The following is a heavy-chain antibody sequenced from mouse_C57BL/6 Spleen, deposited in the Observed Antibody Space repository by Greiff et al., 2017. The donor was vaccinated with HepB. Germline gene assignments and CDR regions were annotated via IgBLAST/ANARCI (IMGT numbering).Heavy chain of an antibody. V-gene: IGHV1-61*01. CDR3: ARKGYGNPCFAY. CDR2: IYPSDSET. Sequence: QVQLQQPGAELVRPGSSVKLSCKASGYTFTSYWMDWVKQRPGQGLEWIGNIYPSDSETHYNQKFKDKATLTVDKSSSTAYMQLSSLTSEDSAVYCCARKGYGNPCFAYWGQGTLVTVSA. J-gene: IGHJ3*01. CDR1: GYTFTSYW. D-gene: IGHD2-1*01.